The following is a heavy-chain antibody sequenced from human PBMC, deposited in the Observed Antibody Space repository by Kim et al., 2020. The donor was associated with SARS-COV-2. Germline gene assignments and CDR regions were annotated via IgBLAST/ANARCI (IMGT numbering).Heavy chain of an antibody. V-gene: IGHV3-21*01. J-gene: IGHJ4*02. CDR3: ARDVEDGYCSGGSCYPGGDY. CDR1: GFTFSSYS. D-gene: IGHD2-15*01. Sequence: GGSLRLSCAASGFTFSSYSMNWVRQAPGKGLEWVSSISSSSSYIYYADSVKGRFTISRDNAKNSLYLQMNSLRAEDTAVYYCARDVEDGYCSGGSCYPGGDYWGQGTLVTVSS. CDR2: ISSSSSYI.